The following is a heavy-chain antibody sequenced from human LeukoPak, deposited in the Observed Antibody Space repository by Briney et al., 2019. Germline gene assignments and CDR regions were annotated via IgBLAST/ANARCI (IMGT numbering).Heavy chain of an antibody. V-gene: IGHV3-48*01. CDR3: AREGMIGAFDI. CDR2: ISSSSSTI. Sequence: GGSLRLSCAASGFTVSSNYMSWVRQAPGKGLEWVSYISSSSSTIYYADSVKGRFTISRDNAKNSLYLQMNSLRAEDTAVYYCAREGMIGAFDIWGQGTMVTVSS. CDR1: GFTVSSNY. D-gene: IGHD3-22*01. J-gene: IGHJ3*02.